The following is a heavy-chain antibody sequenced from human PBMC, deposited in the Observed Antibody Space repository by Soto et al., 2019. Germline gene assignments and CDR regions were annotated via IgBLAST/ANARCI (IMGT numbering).Heavy chain of an antibody. V-gene: IGHV4-4*07. CDR3: ARGQRFSDWFDP. Sequence: QVHLQQSGPGLVNPSETLSLTCTVSGGSMSSFYWTWIRQPAGKGLEWIGRVYSSGGTHYNPSPKSRVTISLDTSKNQFSLRLLSVTDAGTAVYYCARGQRFSDWFDPWGQGTLVTVSS. CDR1: GGSMSSFY. J-gene: IGHJ5*02. CDR2: VYSSGGT. D-gene: IGHD3-3*01.